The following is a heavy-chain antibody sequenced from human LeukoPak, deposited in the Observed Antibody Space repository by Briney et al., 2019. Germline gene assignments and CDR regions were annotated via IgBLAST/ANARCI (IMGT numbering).Heavy chain of an antibody. CDR2: IYYSGST. Sequence: PSETLSLTCTVSGGSISSSSYYWGWIRQPPGKGLEWIGSIYYSGSTCYNPSLKSRVTISVDTSKNQFSLKLSSVTAADTAVYYCARHDHGDRGWFDPWGQGTLVTVSS. D-gene: IGHD4-17*01. CDR3: ARHDHGDRGWFDP. CDR1: GGSISSSSYY. J-gene: IGHJ5*02. V-gene: IGHV4-39*01.